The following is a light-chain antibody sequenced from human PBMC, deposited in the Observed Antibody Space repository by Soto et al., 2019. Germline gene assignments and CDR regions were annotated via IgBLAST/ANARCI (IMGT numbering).Light chain of an antibody. CDR2: EVT. J-gene: IGLJ1*01. V-gene: IGLV2-8*01. Sequence: QSALTQPPSASGSPGQSVTISCTGTSSDVGGYNYVSWYQQHPGKAPKLVIYEVTKRPSGVPDRFSGSKSGNTASLTVSGLQAEDEADYYCSSYGGTNNVFGTGTKVTVL. CDR1: SSDVGGYNY. CDR3: SSYGGTNNV.